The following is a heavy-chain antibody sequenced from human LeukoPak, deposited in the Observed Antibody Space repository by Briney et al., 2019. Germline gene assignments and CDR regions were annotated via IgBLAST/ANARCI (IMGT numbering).Heavy chain of an antibody. V-gene: IGHV4-59*01. CDR2: IYYSGST. CDR1: GGSISSYY. CDR3: ARGVYIAAAQYGY. D-gene: IGHD6-13*01. J-gene: IGHJ4*02. Sequence: PSETLSLTCTVSGGSISSYYWSWIRQPPGKGLEWVGYIYYSGSTNYNPSLKSRVTISVDTSKNQFSLKLSSVTAADTAVYYCARGVYIAAAQYGYWGQGTLVTVSS.